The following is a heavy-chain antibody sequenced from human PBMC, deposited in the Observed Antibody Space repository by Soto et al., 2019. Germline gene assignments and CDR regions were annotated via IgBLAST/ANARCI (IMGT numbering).Heavy chain of an antibody. D-gene: IGHD2-8*01. CDR3: ARARVRGVSPDYDF. J-gene: IGHJ4*02. CDR1: GGYVHSYY. V-gene: IGHV4-59*02. Sequence: ETLSLTCSVSGGYVHSYYWSWLRQSPGRGLEWIAYIYYTGSTKYNPSLKSRATISLDTSKNEVYLKMTSVTAADTAVYYCARARVRGVSPDYDFWGQGTQVTVSS. CDR2: IYYTGST.